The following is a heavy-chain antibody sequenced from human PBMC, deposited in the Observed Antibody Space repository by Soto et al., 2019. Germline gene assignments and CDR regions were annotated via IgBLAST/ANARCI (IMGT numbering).Heavy chain of an antibody. J-gene: IGHJ6*02. D-gene: IGHD2-2*01. CDR1: GGSISSYY. Sequence: SETLSLTCTVSGGSISSYYWSWIRQPPGKGLEWIGYIYYSGSTNYNPSLKSRVTISVDTSKNQFSLKLSSVTAADTAVYYCARGYCSSTSCYAVDYYYGMDVWGQGTTVSLL. CDR3: ARGYCSSTSCYAVDYYYGMDV. V-gene: IGHV4-59*08. CDR2: IYYSGST.